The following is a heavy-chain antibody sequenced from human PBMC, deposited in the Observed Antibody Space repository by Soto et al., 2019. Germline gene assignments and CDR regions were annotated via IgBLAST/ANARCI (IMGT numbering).Heavy chain of an antibody. CDR1: GGSVHNGSYY. D-gene: IGHD5-18*01. V-gene: IGHV4-61*01. CDR3: ARNARGYIYGYYFDS. J-gene: IGHJ4*02. Sequence: SETLSLTCTVSGGSVHNGSYYWSWLRQPPGKGLEWIGYIYYTGTTNYNPSLRSHVTISVDTSKNQFSLKVKSVSAADTAVYFCARNARGYIYGYYFDSWGQGNLVTVSS. CDR2: IYYTGTT.